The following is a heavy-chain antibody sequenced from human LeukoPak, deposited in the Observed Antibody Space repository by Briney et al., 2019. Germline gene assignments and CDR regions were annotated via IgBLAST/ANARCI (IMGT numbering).Heavy chain of an antibody. CDR1: GFTFSTYA. CDR2: ISRVDDSI. D-gene: IGHD6-6*01. CDR3: AKPRSIYNSFPYDS. Sequence: PGGSLRLSCTASGFTFSTYAMTWVRLAPGKGLEWVSAISRVDDSIYYAHSVKGRFTISRDNSKNTVYLQMSSLRAEDTAVYYCAKPRSIYNSFPYDSWGQGTLVTVSS. V-gene: IGHV3-23*01. J-gene: IGHJ4*02.